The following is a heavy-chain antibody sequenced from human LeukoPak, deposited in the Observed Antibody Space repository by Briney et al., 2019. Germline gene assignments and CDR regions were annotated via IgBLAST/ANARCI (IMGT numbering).Heavy chain of an antibody. CDR3: ATILYGSGSYSNAFDI. D-gene: IGHD3-10*01. Sequence: SVKVSCKASGGTFSSYAISWVRQAPGQGLEWMGGIIPIFGTANYAQKFQGRVTITADESTSTAYMELSSLRSEDTAVYYCATILYGSGSYSNAFDIWGQGTMVTVSS. CDR1: GGTFSSYA. V-gene: IGHV1-69*13. J-gene: IGHJ3*02. CDR2: IIPIFGTA.